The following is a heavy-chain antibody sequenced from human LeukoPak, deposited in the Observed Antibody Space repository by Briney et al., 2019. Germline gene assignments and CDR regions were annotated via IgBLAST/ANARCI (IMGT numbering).Heavy chain of an antibody. J-gene: IGHJ4*02. CDR1: GFTFSSYA. Sequence: PGGSLRLSCAASGFTFSSYAMSWVRQAPGKGLEWVSAISGSGGSTYYADSVKGRFTISRDNSKNTLYLQMNSLRAEDTAVYYCAKDLSASKMIVVETGGYWGQGTLVTVSS. D-gene: IGHD3-22*01. CDR3: AKDLSASKMIVVETGGY. CDR2: ISGSGGST. V-gene: IGHV3-23*01.